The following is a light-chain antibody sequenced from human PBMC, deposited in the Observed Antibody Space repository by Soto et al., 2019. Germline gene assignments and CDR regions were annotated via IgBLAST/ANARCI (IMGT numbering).Light chain of an antibody. V-gene: IGKV1-17*03. CDR2: GAS. CDR1: QDITNF. CDR3: LQHSSFPHT. Sequence: DIQMTQSPSAVSASVGDRVTITCRASQDITNFLAWFQQKPGKVPERLIFGASSLQSGVPSRFSGSGSGTEFTLTISSLQPEDFATYYCLQHSSFPHTFGQGTRLEI. J-gene: IGKJ2*01.